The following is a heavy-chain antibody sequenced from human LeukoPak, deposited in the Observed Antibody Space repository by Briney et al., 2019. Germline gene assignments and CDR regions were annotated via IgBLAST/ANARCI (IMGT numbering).Heavy chain of an antibody. J-gene: IGHJ5*02. Sequence: SQTLSLTCVISGDSVSSNSAAWNWIRQSSSRGLEWLGRTYYRSTWYNDYAVSVRGRITVNPDTSKNQFSLHLNSVTPEDTAVYYCARRLTQYDCFDPWGQGILVTVSS. CDR2: TYYRSTWYN. CDR3: ARRLTQYDCFDP. CDR1: GDSVSSNSAA. D-gene: IGHD2-2*01. V-gene: IGHV6-1*01.